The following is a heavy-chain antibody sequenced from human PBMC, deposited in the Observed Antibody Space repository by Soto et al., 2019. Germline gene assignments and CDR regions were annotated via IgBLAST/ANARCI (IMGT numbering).Heavy chain of an antibody. CDR2: ISAYNGNT. Sequence: QVQLVQSGAEVKKPGASVKVSCKASGYTFTSYVISWVRQAPGQGLEWMGWISAYNGNTNYAQKLQGRVTMTPDTSTSTAYMEVRSLRTDATAVYYCARDRITIVRGPTDYWGQGTLVTVSS. CDR3: ARDRITIVRGPTDY. D-gene: IGHD3-10*01. J-gene: IGHJ4*02. CDR1: GYTFTSYV. V-gene: IGHV1-18*04.